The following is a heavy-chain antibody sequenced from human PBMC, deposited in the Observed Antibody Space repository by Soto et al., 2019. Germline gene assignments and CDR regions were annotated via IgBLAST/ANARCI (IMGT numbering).Heavy chain of an antibody. J-gene: IGHJ4*02. V-gene: IGHV1-3*05. D-gene: IGHD2-21*02. CDR1: GYTFTSYA. CDR3: ARSIVVVTALDY. CDR2: INAGNGNT. Sequence: QVQLVQSGSEEKKPGASVKVSCKASGYTFTSYAMHWVRQAPGQRLEWMGWINAGNGNTKYSQKFQGRVTITRDTSASTAYLELSRVRSEDTAVYYCARSIVVVTALDYLCEGTLVTVSS.